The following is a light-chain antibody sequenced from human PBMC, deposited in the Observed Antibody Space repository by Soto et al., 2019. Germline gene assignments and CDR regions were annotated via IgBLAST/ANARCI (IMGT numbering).Light chain of an antibody. CDR3: QHYNSNTWT. V-gene: IGKV1-5*03. J-gene: IGKJ1*01. CDR1: QSIVSW. Sequence: DIQMTQSPSTLSASVGDRVSITCRASQSIVSWVAWFQQKPGKAPKLLIYKASILETGVPSRFSGSGSGAEFTLTISSLQPDDFATYYCQHYNSNTWTFGQGTKVDIK. CDR2: KAS.